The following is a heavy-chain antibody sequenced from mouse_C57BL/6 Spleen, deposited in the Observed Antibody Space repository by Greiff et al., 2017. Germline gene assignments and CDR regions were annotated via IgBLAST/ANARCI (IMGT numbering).Heavy chain of an antibody. CDR3: ARHEVYYDYERAWFAY. J-gene: IGHJ3*01. CDR2: FYPGSGSI. D-gene: IGHD2-4*01. V-gene: IGHV1-62-2*01. CDR1: GYTFTEYT. Sequence: QVQLQPSGAELVKPGASVKLSCKASGYTFTEYTIHWVKPRSGQGLEWIGWFYPGSGSIKYNEKFKDKATLTADKSSSTVYMELSRLTSEDSAVYFCARHEVYYDYERAWFAYWGQGTLVTVSA.